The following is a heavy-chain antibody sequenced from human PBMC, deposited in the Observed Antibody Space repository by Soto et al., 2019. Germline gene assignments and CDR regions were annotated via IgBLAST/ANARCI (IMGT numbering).Heavy chain of an antibody. CDR3: ARRWAEQNFDC. Sequence: QVQLVESGGGVVQPGRSLRLSCAASGFTFSSYGMHWVRQAPGKGLEWVAVIWYDGSNKYYADSVKGRFTITRDNSKNTLYLQMNSLRAEDTAVYYCARRWAEQNFDCWGQGTLVTVCS. CDR1: GFTFSSYG. CDR2: IWYDGSNK. V-gene: IGHV3-33*01. J-gene: IGHJ4*02. D-gene: IGHD6-13*01.